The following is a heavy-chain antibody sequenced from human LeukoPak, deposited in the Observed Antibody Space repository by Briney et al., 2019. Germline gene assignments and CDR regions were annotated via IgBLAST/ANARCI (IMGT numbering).Heavy chain of an antibody. CDR3: ARDRYLDV. J-gene: IGHJ6*03. CDR1: TGSVSSGTYY. Sequence: SETLSLTCSVSTGSVSSGTYYWTWIRQPAGKGLEWIGHIYTSGSTNYNPSLGSRVTISLDASKNQFSLGLTSVTAADTAVYYCARDRYLDVWGKGTTVTVSS. V-gene: IGHV4-61*10. CDR2: IYTSGST.